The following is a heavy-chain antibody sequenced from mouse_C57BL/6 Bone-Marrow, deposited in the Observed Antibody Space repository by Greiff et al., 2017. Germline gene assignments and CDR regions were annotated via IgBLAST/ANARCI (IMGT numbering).Heavy chain of an antibody. CDR3: AREGTTVVSYYFDY. D-gene: IGHD1-1*01. CDR2: ISSGSSTI. Sequence: EVTLVESGGGLVKPGGSLKLSCAASGFTFSDYGMHWVRQAPEKGLEWVAYISSGSSTIYYADTVKGRFTISRDNAKNTLFLQMTSLRSEDTAMYYCAREGTTVVSYYFDYWGQGTTLTVSS. V-gene: IGHV5-17*01. J-gene: IGHJ2*01. CDR1: GFTFSDYG.